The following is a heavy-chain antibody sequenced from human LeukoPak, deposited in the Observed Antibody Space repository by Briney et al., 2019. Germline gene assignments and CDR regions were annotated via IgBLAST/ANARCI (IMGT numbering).Heavy chain of an antibody. J-gene: IGHJ4*02. V-gene: IGHV3-48*02. CDR1: RFTFTDYS. CDR2: ISHSGSTM. Sequence: GGSLRLSCAASRFTFTDYSMNWVRQAPGKGLEWVSYISHSGSTMSYADSVKGRFTIPRDNAKNSLCLQMNSLRDEDTAVYYCARVSSGWTSDYWGQGTLVTVSS. D-gene: IGHD6-19*01. CDR3: ARVSSGWTSDY.